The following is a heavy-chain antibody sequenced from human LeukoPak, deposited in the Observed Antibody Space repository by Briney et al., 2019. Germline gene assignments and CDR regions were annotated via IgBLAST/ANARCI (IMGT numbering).Heavy chain of an antibody. J-gene: IGHJ5*02. CDR2: IHYSGSSYYYSGST. CDR3: ARNVSALVRGARGNWFDP. Sequence: SETLSLTCTVSGDSISNNNYYWGWIRQPPGKALEWIGSIHYSGSSYYYSGSTTYNPFLKSRVTISVDTSKNQFSLKLSSVTAADTAMYYCARNVSALVRGARGNWFDPWGQGTLVTVSS. D-gene: IGHD1-26*01. V-gene: IGHV4-39*07. CDR1: GDSISNNNYY.